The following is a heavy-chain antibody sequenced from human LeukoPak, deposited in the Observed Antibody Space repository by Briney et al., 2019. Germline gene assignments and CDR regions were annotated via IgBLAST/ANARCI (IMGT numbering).Heavy chain of an antibody. J-gene: IGHJ4*02. CDR2: IKQDGSEK. V-gene: IGHV3-7*01. CDR1: GFTFSSYW. Sequence: PGGSLRLSCAASGFTFSSYWMSWVRQAPGKGLEWVANIKQDGSEKYYVDSVKGRFTISRDNAKNSLYLQMNSLRAEDTAVYYCAREATGSGSRQIDYWGQGTLVTVSS. CDR3: AREATGSGSRQIDY. D-gene: IGHD3-10*01.